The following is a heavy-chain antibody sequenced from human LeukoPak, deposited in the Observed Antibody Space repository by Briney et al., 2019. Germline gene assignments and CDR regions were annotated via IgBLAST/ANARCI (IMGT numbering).Heavy chain of an antibody. V-gene: IGHV3-23*01. Sequence: PGGSLRLSCAASGFTFSSYAMSGVRQAPGKGLEWVSAISGGGSTYYADSVKGRFTISRDNSKNALYLQMNSLRAEDTAVYYCAKGLGIAAATDVWGQGTTVTVSS. CDR3: AKGLGIAAATDV. D-gene: IGHD6-25*01. J-gene: IGHJ6*02. CDR2: ISGGGST. CDR1: GFTFSSYA.